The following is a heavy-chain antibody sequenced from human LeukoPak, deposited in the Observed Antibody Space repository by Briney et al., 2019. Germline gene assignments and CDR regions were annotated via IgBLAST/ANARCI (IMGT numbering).Heavy chain of an antibody. D-gene: IGHD6-13*01. CDR2: ISHDGTVK. CDR3: AKEMTKYSSTCFDY. CDR1: GFSFSNYG. J-gene: IGHJ4*02. Sequence: TGGSLRLSCPASGFSFSNYGMQWVRQAPGKGLEWVAVISHDGTVKHHADSVKGRFTISRDNSKNILYLQMNSLRPDDTAVYYCAKEMTKYSSTCFDYWGQGTLVTVSS. V-gene: IGHV3-30*18.